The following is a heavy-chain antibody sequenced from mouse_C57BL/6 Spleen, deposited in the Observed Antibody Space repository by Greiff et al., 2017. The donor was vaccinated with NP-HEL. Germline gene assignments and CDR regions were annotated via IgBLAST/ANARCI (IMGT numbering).Heavy chain of an antibody. CDR3: ARRYYGSRGNWYCDV. Sequence: VQLQQSGAELVKPGASVKMSCKASGYTFTTYPIAWMKQNHGKSLEWIGNFHPYNDDTKYNEKFKGKATLTVDKSSSTVYLELSRLTSDTSAVYYGARRYYGSRGNWYCDVWGTGTTVTVSS. D-gene: IGHD1-1*01. CDR2: FHPYNDDT. V-gene: IGHV1-47*01. CDR1: GYTFTTYP. J-gene: IGHJ1*03.